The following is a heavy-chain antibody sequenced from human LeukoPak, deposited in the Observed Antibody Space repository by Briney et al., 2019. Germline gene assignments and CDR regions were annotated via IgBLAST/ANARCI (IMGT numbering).Heavy chain of an antibody. CDR3: ARGGEGYDSSGYHLRPRYYYYYMDV. V-gene: IGHV4-59*01. D-gene: IGHD3-22*01. J-gene: IGHJ6*03. CDR2: IYYSGST. Sequence: SETLSLTCTVSGGSISSYYWSWIRQPPGKGLEWIGYIYYSGSTNYNPSLKSRVTTSVDTSKNQFSLKLSSVTAADTAVYYCARGGEGYDSSGYHLRPRYYYYYMDVSSRGATLTVAS. CDR1: GGSISSYY.